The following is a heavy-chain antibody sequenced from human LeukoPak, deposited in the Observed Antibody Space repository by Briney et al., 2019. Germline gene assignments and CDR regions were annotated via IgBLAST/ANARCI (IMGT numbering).Heavy chain of an antibody. D-gene: IGHD3-22*01. V-gene: IGHV3-30-3*01. CDR3: ASLQKYYYDSSGSQSWYFDY. CDR1: GFTFSSYA. Sequence: GGSLRLPCAAPGFTFSSYAMHWVRQAPGKGLEWVAVISYDGSNKYYADSVKGRFTISRDNSKNTLYLQMNSLRAGDTAVYYCASLQKYYYDSSGSQSWYFDYWGQGTLVTVSS. J-gene: IGHJ4*02. CDR2: ISYDGSNK.